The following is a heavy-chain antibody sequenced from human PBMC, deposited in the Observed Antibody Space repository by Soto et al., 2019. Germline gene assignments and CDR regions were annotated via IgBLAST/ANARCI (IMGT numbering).Heavy chain of an antibody. Sequence: QVQLVESGGGVVQPGGSLRLSCAASGITFSNYGMHWVRQAPGKGLEWVAVVLYDGSEKYYADSVKGRFTISSDNSNNTLYLQMNSLRVEDTAAYYCAREIARTFAFDIWGQGTMVTVSS. CDR3: AREIARTFAFDI. V-gene: IGHV3-30-3*01. J-gene: IGHJ3*02. D-gene: IGHD6-13*01. CDR1: GITFSNYG. CDR2: VLYDGSEK.